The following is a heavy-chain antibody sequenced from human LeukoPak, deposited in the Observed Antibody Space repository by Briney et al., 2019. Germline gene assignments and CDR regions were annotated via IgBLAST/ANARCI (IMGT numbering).Heavy chain of an antibody. D-gene: IGHD2/OR15-2a*01. J-gene: IGHJ4*02. Sequence: GGSLRLSCAASGFTFSSCSMSWVRQAPGKGLEWVANIKQDGSEKYYVDSVKGRFTISRDNAKNSLYLQMNSLRAEDTAVYYCATYQPRVLPPAYFDYWGQGTLVTVSS. CDR2: IKQDGSEK. CDR3: ATYQPRVLPPAYFDY. CDR1: GFTFSSCS. V-gene: IGHV3-7*01.